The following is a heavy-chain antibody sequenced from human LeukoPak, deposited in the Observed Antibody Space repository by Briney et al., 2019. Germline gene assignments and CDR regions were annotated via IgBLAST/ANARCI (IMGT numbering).Heavy chain of an antibody. V-gene: IGHV3-48*02. CDR1: GFTFSSYS. J-gene: IGHJ4*02. CDR3: ARTMLSGLKRQLFDY. Sequence: GGSLRLSCAASGFTFSSYSMNWVRQAPGKGLEWVSYIITCCITIYYADSVKGRFTISRDNAKNSLYLQMNSLRDEDTAVYYCARTMLSGLKRQLFDYWGQGTLVTVST. D-gene: IGHD6-13*01. CDR2: IITCCITI.